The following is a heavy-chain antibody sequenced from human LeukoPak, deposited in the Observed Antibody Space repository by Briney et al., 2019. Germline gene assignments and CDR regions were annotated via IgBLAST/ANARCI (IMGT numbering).Heavy chain of an antibody. V-gene: IGHV4-30-4*01. CDR2: IYYSGST. J-gene: IGHJ6*02. Sequence: PSETLSLTCTVSGGSISSGDYYWSWIRQPPVKGLEWIGYIYYSGSTYYNPSLKSRVTISVDTSKNQFSLKLSSVTAADTAVYYCARDYYYYDSSGYYSTYYYGMDVWGQGTTVTVSS. CDR1: GGSISSGDYY. CDR3: ARDYYYYDSSGYYSTYYYGMDV. D-gene: IGHD3-22*01.